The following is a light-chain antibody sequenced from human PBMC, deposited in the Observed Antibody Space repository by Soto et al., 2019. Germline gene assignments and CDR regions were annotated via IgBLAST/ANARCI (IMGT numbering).Light chain of an antibody. J-gene: IGKJ2*01. V-gene: IGKV1-5*01. CDR1: QSINTR. CDR3: QQYNGH. Sequence: MQMTQSPSTLSASLGDRVTITCRASQSINTRLAWYQQKPGKAPKLLIYGASSLESGVPSRFSGSGSGTEFTLTISSLQPDDFATYYCQQYNGHFGQGTK. CDR2: GAS.